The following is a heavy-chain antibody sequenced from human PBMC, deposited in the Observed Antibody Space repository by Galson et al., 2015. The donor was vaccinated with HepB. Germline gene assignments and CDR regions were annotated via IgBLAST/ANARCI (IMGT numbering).Heavy chain of an antibody. Sequence: SVKVSCKASGYTFTSYAMHWVRQAPGQRLEWMGWINAGNGNAKYSQKFQGRVTITRDTSASTAYMELSSLRSEDTAVYYCARDPSYSSGWDFDYWGQGTLVTVSS. CDR2: INAGNGNA. CDR3: ARDPSYSSGWDFDY. D-gene: IGHD6-19*01. J-gene: IGHJ4*02. V-gene: IGHV1-3*01. CDR1: GYTFTSYA.